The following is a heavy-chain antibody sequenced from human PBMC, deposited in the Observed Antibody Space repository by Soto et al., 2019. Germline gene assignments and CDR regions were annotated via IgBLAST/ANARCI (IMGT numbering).Heavy chain of an antibody. Sequence: QLHLRESGPGLVKPSETLSLTCTVSGGSITSSSYYWGWIRQPPGKVLEWIGSIYYSGSTYYNPSLKSRVSISVDTSKNQFSRKLSSVTAADTAVYYCATQEVGGSYVYTFDPWGQGTLVTVSS. J-gene: IGHJ5*02. D-gene: IGHD1-26*01. CDR3: ATQEVGGSYVYTFDP. CDR2: IYYSGST. CDR1: GGSITSSSYY. V-gene: IGHV4-39*01.